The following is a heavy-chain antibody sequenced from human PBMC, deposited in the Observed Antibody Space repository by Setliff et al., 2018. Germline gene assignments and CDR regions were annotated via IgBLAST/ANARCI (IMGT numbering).Heavy chain of an antibody. CDR3: ARGIYYFDIMGDP. Sequence: GASVKVSCKASGYTFTNYGITWVRQAPGQGLEWMGWIRPHNGNTAYAQKFQGRVILTTDTSTTTVYMELRSLRSDNTAVYYCARGIYYFDIMGDPWGQGTLVTVSS. CDR2: IRPHNGNT. V-gene: IGHV1-18*01. D-gene: IGHD3-22*01. J-gene: IGHJ5*02. CDR1: GYTFTNYG.